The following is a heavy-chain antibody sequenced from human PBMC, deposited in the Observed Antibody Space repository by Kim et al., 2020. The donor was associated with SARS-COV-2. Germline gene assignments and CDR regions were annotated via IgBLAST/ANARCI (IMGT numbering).Heavy chain of an antibody. D-gene: IGHD1-26*01. CDR3: AKSQTVSGTYYDY. J-gene: IGHJ4*02. CDR2: ISDNGGNT. Sequence: GGSLRLSCAVSGFSFSNYAMSWVRQAPGKGLEWVSDISDNGGNTYYADSVKGRFTISRDNSKNMVFLQMNSLRADDTAVYHCAKSQTVSGTYYDYWGQGILVTVSS. CDR1: GFSFSNYA. V-gene: IGHV3-23*01.